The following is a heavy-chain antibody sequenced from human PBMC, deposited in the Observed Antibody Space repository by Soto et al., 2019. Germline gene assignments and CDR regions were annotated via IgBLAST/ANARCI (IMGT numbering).Heavy chain of an antibody. J-gene: IGHJ4*02. CDR1: GFTFSTYA. Sequence: PVGSLRLSCAASGFTFSTYAMSWARQAPGKGLEWVSTISASGGNTHYADSVRGRFTISRDNSKNTLYLQMERLRAEDTAVYCCDGSGFWGQGTLVTVSS. D-gene: IGHD3-3*01. CDR3: DGSGF. CDR2: ISASGGNT. V-gene: IGHV3-23*01.